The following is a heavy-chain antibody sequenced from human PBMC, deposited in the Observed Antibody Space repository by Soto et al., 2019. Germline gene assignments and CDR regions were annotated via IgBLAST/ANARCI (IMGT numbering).Heavy chain of an antibody. D-gene: IGHD3-3*01. Sequence: GGSLRLSCAASGFTFSSYSMNWVRQAPGKGLEWVSSISSSSSYIYYADSVKGRFTISRDNAKNSLYLQMNSLRAEDTAVYYCARIQCLGLSDAFDIWCQGTIVTVSS. J-gene: IGHJ3*02. V-gene: IGHV3-21*01. CDR3: ARIQCLGLSDAFDI. CDR1: GFTFSSYS. CDR2: ISSSSSYI.